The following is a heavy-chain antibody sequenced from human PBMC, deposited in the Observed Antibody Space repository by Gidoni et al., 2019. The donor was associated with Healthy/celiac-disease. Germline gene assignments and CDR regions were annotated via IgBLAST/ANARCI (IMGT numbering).Heavy chain of an antibody. D-gene: IGHD7-27*01. CDR3: ARDPSNHWYFDL. J-gene: IGHJ2*01. Sequence: HVQLVESGGGVVQPGRSLRLSCAASGFTFSSYGMHWVRQAPCKGLEWVAVIWYDGSKKYYADSVKGRVNISRDNSKNTLYLQMNSLRAEDTAVYYCARDPSNHWYFDLWGRGTLVTVSS. V-gene: IGHV3-33*01. CDR1: GFTFSSYG. CDR2: IWYDGSKK.